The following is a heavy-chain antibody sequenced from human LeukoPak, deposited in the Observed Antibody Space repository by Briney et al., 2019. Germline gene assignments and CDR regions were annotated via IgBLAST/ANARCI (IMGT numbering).Heavy chain of an antibody. CDR3: ARESVPAVAARRGLNY. J-gene: IGHJ4*02. V-gene: IGHV1-2*02. CDR2: INPNSGGT. D-gene: IGHD6-6*01. CDR1: GYSFNDKY. Sequence: ASVKVSCKASGYSFNDKYLHWVRQAPGQGLEWMGWINPNSGGTNYAQKFQGRVTMTRDTSISTVYMEMSRLRSDDTAVYYCARESVPAVAARRGLNYWGQGTLVAVSS.